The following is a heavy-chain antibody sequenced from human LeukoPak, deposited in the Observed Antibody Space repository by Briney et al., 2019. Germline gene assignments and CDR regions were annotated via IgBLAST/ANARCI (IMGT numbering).Heavy chain of an antibody. CDR1: GGTFSSYA. J-gene: IGHJ6*03. CDR2: IIPIFGTA. CDR3: ARDSSSSGYYYYYYMDV. D-gene: IGHD6-6*01. Sequence: SVKVSCKASGGTFSSYAISWVRQAPGQGLEWMGRIIPIFGTANYAQKFQGRVTITTDESTSTAYMELSSLRSEDTAVYYCARDSSSSGYYYYYYMDVWGKGTTVTVSS. V-gene: IGHV1-69*05.